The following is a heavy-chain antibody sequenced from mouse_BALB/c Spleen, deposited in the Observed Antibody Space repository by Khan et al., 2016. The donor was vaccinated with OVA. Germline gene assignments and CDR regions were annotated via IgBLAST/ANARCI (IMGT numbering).Heavy chain of an antibody. D-gene: IGHD2-14*01. CDR2: INPSSNYT. CDR1: DYTFTSYT. V-gene: IGHV1-4*01. CDR3: AREAAYYRYDGWFAY. Sequence: VQLQQSGAELARPGASVKMSCKASDYTFTSYTMHWVKQRPGQGLEWIGYINPSSNYTNSNQKFKDKATLTADKSSSTAYMQLSSLTSEDSADYYCAREAAYYRYDGWFAYWGQGTLVTVSA. J-gene: IGHJ3*01.